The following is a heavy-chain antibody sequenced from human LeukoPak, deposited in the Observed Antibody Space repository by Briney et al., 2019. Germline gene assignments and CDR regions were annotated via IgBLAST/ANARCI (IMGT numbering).Heavy chain of an antibody. CDR3: ATRSSHTSSWYVYLFWDY. CDR2: INQDGSEK. D-gene: IGHD6-13*01. CDR1: GFTFSDYW. Sequence: GGSLRLSCAASGFTFSDYWMTWVRQAPGKGLEWVANINQDGSEKNYVDSVKGRFTISRDNAKNSLYLQMNSLTVGDTAVYYCATRSSHTSSWYVYLFWDYWGQGALVTVSS. J-gene: IGHJ4*02. V-gene: IGHV3-7*01.